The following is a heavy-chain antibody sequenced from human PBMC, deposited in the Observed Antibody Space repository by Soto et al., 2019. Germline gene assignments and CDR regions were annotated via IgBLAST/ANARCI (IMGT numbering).Heavy chain of an antibody. V-gene: IGHV4-31*03. J-gene: IGHJ2*01. D-gene: IGHD6-19*01. CDR1: GGSISSGGYY. Sequence: QVQLQESGPGLVKPSQTLSLTCTVSGGSISSGGYYWSWIRQHPGKGLEWIGYIYYSGSTYYNPSLKSRVTISVDTSKNQFSLKLSSVTAADTAVYYCARGAVAGTLAPLPYFDLWGRGTLVTVSS. CDR2: IYYSGST. CDR3: ARGAVAGTLAPLPYFDL.